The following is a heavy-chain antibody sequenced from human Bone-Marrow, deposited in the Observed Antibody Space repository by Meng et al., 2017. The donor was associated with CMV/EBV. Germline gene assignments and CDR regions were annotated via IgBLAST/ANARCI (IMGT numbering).Heavy chain of an antibody. CDR3: ARGGWHSSRWYFDC. Sequence: SETLSLTCAVYGGSFSGYYWTWIRQPPGKGLEWIGEISHGGYTNYNPSLKSRVTISVDTSKYQFSLRLNPLTAADTAVYYCARGGWHSSRWYFDCWGQGTLVTVSS. CDR2: ISHGGYT. J-gene: IGHJ4*02. V-gene: IGHV4-34*01. CDR1: GGSFSGYY. D-gene: IGHD6-13*01.